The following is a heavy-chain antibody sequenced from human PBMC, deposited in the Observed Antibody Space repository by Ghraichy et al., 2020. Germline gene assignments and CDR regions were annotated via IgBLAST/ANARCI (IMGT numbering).Heavy chain of an antibody. J-gene: IGHJ3*02. D-gene: IGHD3-16*02. Sequence: LSLTCAASGFTFSSYSMNWVRQAPGKGLEWVSSISSSSSYIYYADSVKGRFTISRDNAKNSLYLQMNSLRAEDTAVYYCATIVLFDAFDIWGQGTMVTVSS. V-gene: IGHV3-21*01. CDR1: GFTFSSYS. CDR3: ATIVLFDAFDI. CDR2: ISSSSSYI.